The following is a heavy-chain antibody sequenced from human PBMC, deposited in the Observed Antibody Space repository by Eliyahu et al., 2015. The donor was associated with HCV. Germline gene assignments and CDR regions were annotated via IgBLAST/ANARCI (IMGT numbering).Heavy chain of an antibody. CDR1: GFTFXDYS. D-gene: IGHD2-15*01. Sequence: EVQLVESGGGLVQPGGSLRLSCAASGFTFXDYSINWVRQAPGVGLEWVSYISDSGAVIYYADSVKGRFTISRDNAKNSLYLQMNSLRDEDTAVYYCARGGGRGCSGGSCYTDYFDYWGQGTLVTVSS. V-gene: IGHV3-48*02. CDR2: ISDSGAVI. J-gene: IGHJ4*02. CDR3: ARGGGRGCSGGSCYTDYFDY.